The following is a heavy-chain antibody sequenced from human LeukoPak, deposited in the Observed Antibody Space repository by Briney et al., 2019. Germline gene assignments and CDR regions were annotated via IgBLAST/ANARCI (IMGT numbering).Heavy chain of an antibody. CDR1: GFTVSGNY. CDR2: ISWNSGSI. J-gene: IGHJ4*02. V-gene: IGHV3-9*01. D-gene: IGHD6-19*01. Sequence: PGGSLRLSCAASGFTVSGNYTGWVRQAPGKGLEWVSGISWNSGSIGYADSVKGRFTISRDNAKNSLYLQMNSLRAEDTALYYCAKAYSSGLYYFDYWGQGTLVTVSS. CDR3: AKAYSSGLYYFDY.